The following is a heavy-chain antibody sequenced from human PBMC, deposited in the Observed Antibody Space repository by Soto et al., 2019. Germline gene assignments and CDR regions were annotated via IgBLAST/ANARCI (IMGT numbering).Heavy chain of an antibody. CDR3: ARYRRSGGEGYTFDF. CDR1: GDSISGYY. CDR2: IYYSGST. V-gene: IGHV4-59*01. J-gene: IGHJ4*02. D-gene: IGHD2-15*01. Sequence: PSETLSLTCTVSGDSISGYYWSWIRQPPRKGLEWIGFIYYSGSTNYNPSLTSRVTMSVDTAKNQFSLQLSSVTAADTAVYFCARYRRSGGEGYTFDFWGQGALVTVSS.